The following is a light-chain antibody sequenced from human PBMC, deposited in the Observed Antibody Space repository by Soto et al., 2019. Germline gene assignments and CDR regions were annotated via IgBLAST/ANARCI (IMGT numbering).Light chain of an antibody. CDR1: QSVSSSY. Sequence: EIVLTQSPGTLSLSPGERATLSCRASQSVSSSYLAWYQQKPGQAPRLLIYGASSRATGIPDRFSGSGSGTDFTLTISRLEPGDFAVYYCQQFDTSTPSTFGQGTRLEIK. V-gene: IGKV3-20*01. CDR2: GAS. J-gene: IGKJ5*01. CDR3: QQFDTSTPST.